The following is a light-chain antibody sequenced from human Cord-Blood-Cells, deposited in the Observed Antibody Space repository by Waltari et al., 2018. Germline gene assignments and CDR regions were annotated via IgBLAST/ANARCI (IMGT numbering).Light chain of an antibody. J-gene: IGLJ3*02. CDR2: EVS. CDR3: SSYTSSSTWV. CDR1: SSDVGGYNY. Sequence: SALTPPASVSGSPGQSITISCTGTSSDVGGYNYVSWYQQHPGKAPKLIIYEVSNRPSGVSNRFSGSKSGNTASLTISGLQAEDEADYYCSSYTSSSTWVFGGGTKLTVL. V-gene: IGLV2-14*01.